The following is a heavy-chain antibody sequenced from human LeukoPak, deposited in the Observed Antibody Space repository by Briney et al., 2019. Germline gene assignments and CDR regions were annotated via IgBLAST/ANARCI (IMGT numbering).Heavy chain of an antibody. CDR1: GFSISSSGYY. CDR2: IYYSGST. CDR3: ARHEHIYGLLSYFDY. Sequence: PSETLSLTCTVSGFSISSSGYYWGWIRQPPGKGLEWIGSIYYSGSTYHNLSLKSRVTISVDTSKNQFSLKLRSVTAADTAVYYCARHEHIYGLLSYFDYGAREPWSPSPQ. J-gene: IGHJ4*02. D-gene: IGHD5-18*01. V-gene: IGHV4-39*01.